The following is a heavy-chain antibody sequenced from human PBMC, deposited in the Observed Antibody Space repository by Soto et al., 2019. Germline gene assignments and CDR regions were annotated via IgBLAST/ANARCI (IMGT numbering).Heavy chain of an antibody. CDR1: GGSFSGYY. Sequence: SETLSLTCAVYGGSFSGYYWSWIRQPPGKGLEWIGEINHSGSTNYNPSLKSRVTISVDRSKNQFSLKLSSVTAADTAVYDCATSVAAHDVFDACAKRSPVTVSS. CDR2: INHSGST. V-gene: IGHV4-34*01. CDR3: ATSVAAHDVFDA. J-gene: IGHJ6*04. D-gene: IGHD6-6*01.